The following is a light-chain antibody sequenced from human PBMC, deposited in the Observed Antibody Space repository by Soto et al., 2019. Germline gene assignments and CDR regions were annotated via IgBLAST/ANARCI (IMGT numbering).Light chain of an antibody. J-gene: IGKJ1*01. CDR2: RAS. CDR3: HQDFNLPWT. CDR1: QSVSSY. V-gene: IGKV3-11*01. Sequence: EIVLTQSASTLSLYPGERATLSCRASQSVSSYLAWYQQKPGQAPRLLIFRASNKATGIPDRFSGSGSGTDFTLTISSLQPEDFAVYFCHQDFNLPWTFGQGTKVDI.